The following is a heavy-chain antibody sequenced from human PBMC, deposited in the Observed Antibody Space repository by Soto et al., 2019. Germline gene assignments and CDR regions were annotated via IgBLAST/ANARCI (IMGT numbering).Heavy chain of an antibody. CDR1: GFSFRTYG. V-gene: IGHV3-33*01. D-gene: IGHD2-2*01. Sequence: GGSLRLSCVASGFSFRTYGMHWVRQAPGKGLEWVAVIWYDGSNKYYPDSVKGRFSISRDNSKNTLYLRINSLRAEDTAVYYCARDEDCSSTSCYGMDVWGQGTTVTVSS. CDR3: ARDEDCSSTSCYGMDV. J-gene: IGHJ6*02. CDR2: IWYDGSNK.